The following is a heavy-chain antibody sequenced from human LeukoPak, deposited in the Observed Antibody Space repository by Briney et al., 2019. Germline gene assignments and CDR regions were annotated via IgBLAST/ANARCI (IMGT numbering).Heavy chain of an antibody. J-gene: IGHJ5*02. CDR3: AREVRRVITPEFDR. CDR1: GFTFSSYA. Sequence: GGSLRLSCAASGFTFSSYAMNWVRQAPGKGLEGVSAIRRSAGKKYYADSVKGRFTISRDNSKKTLYLQMTSLRAEDMAVYYGAREVRRVITPEFDRWGQGTLVTVSS. CDR2: IRRSAGKK. V-gene: IGHV3-23*01. D-gene: IGHD3-10*01.